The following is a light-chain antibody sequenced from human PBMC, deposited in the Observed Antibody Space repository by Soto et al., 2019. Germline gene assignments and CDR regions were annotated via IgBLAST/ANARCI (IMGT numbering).Light chain of an antibody. Sequence: EIVLTQSPGTLSLSPGERATLSCRASQSVSSGFLAWYQQKPGQAPRLLIYGASSRATGIPDRFSGSGSGTDFTLTISRLEPEDCAVYYCQQYGGSPGFTFGPGTKVDIK. V-gene: IGKV3-20*01. CDR3: QQYGGSPGFT. J-gene: IGKJ3*01. CDR1: QSVSSGF. CDR2: GAS.